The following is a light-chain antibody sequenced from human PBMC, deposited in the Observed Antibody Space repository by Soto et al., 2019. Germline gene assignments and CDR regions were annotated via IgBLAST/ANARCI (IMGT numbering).Light chain of an antibody. V-gene: IGKV3-15*01. CDR2: DAS. CDR3: QQYNNWKT. J-gene: IGKJ1*01. Sequence: IVMTQSPATLSVSPGERATLSCRASQSVARDLAWYQQKPGQAPRLLIFDASTRATGIPARFSGSGSGTEFSLTISRLQSEDFAVYYCQQYNNWKTFGQGTKVEIK. CDR1: QSVARD.